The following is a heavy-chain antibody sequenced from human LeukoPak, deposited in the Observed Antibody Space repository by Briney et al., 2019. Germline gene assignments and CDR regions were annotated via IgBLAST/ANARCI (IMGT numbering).Heavy chain of an antibody. J-gene: IGHJ4*02. V-gene: IGHV3-30*04. D-gene: IGHD5-18*01. CDR1: GFTFSSYA. CDR2: ICYDGSNK. Sequence: PGGSLRLSGAASGFTFSSYARQGVRRAPGKGRGGGAVICYDGSNKYYADSVKGRFTISRDNSKNTLYLQMNSLRAEDTAVYYCLAPIFDANRYSYGRWPDYWGQGTLVTVSS. CDR3: LAPIFDANRYSYGRWPDY.